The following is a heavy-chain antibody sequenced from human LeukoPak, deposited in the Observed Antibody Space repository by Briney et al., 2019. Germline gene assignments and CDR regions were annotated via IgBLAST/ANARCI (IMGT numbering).Heavy chain of an antibody. V-gene: IGHV3-21*01. CDR2: ISSSGSYI. Sequence: SGGSLRLSCAASGFTFSSYSMNWVRQAPGKGLEWVSSISSSGSYIYYADSVKGRFTISRDNAKNSLYLQMNSLRAEDTAVYYCARDYYDSSGRLDYWGQGTLVTVSS. J-gene: IGHJ4*02. D-gene: IGHD3-22*01. CDR1: GFTFSSYS. CDR3: ARDYYDSSGRLDY.